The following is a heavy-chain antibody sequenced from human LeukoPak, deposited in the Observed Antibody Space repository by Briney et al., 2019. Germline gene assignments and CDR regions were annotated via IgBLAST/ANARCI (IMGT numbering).Heavy chain of an antibody. J-gene: IGHJ4*02. V-gene: IGHV3-48*03. Sequence: GGSLRLSCAASGFTFINYQMNRVRQAPGKGLECISYISSSGRTIYYADSLKGRFTVSRDNAKNSLYLRMNNLRAEDTAVYYCARGEYYFDYWGQGTLVSVS. CDR2: ISSSGRTI. CDR3: ARGEYYFDY. CDR1: GFTFINYQ.